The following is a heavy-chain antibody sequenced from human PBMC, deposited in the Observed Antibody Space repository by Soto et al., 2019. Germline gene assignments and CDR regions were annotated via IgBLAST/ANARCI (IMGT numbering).Heavy chain of an antibody. CDR3: ARGSVSFDS. Sequence: QVHLVRSGAEVKKPGASVNVSCKASGYIFTNYAIHWVRQAPGQRLEWMGRINAGDGNTRYSQHFQDRVTITRDTSASTAYMQLSSLTSEDSTLYFCARGSVSFDSWGQGTLVTVSS. V-gene: IGHV1-3*01. CDR1: GYIFTNYA. J-gene: IGHJ4*02. CDR2: INAGDGNT. D-gene: IGHD3-10*01.